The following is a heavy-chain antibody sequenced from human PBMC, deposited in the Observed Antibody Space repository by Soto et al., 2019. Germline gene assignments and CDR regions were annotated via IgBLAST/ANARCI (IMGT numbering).Heavy chain of an antibody. J-gene: IGHJ3*01. CDR2: ISGSSDRT. D-gene: IGHD5-12*01. V-gene: IGHV3-23*01. Sequence: EVQVLESGGDLVQPGGSLRLSCAASGFTIRNYAMSWVRQAPGKALEWVSGISGSSDRTYYADSVKGRFTISKDTSSNTLYLQMNSLRVEDKAVHHCEGSWTWGQGTMVTVSS. CDR1: GFTIRNYA. CDR3: EGSWT.